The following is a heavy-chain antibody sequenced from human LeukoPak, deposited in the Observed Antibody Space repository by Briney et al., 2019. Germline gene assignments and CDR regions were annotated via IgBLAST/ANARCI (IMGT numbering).Heavy chain of an antibody. CDR1: GFTFGDYA. J-gene: IGHJ5*02. CDR3: TRDGLSGYRGYDSVNWFDP. D-gene: IGHD5-12*01. CDR2: IRSKAYGGTT. V-gene: IGHV3-49*03. Sequence: PGGSLRLSCTASGFTFGDYAMSWFRQAPGKGLEWVGFIRSKAYGGTTEYAASVKGRFTISRDDSKSIAYLQMNSLKTEDTAVYYCTRDGLSGYRGYDSVNWFDPWGQGTLVTVSS.